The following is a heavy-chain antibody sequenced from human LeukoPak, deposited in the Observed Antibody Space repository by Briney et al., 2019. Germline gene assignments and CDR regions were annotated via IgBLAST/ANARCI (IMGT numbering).Heavy chain of an antibody. V-gene: IGHV3-9*01. Sequence: PGGSLRLSCAASGFTFDDYAMHRVRQVPGKGLEWVSGISWNSGNIGYADSVKGRFTISRDNAKNSLYLQMNSLRAEDTALYYCAKGSVTGTADLDYWGQGALVTVSS. CDR2: ISWNSGNI. CDR1: GFTFDDYA. CDR3: AKGSVTGTADLDY. J-gene: IGHJ4*02. D-gene: IGHD6-19*01.